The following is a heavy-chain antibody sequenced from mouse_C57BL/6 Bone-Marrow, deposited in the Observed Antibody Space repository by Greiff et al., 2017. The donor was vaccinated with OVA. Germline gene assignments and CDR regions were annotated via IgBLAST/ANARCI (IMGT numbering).Heavy chain of an antibody. Sequence: EVQLQQSGPGLVKPSQSLSLTCSVTGYSITSGYYWNWIRQFPGNKLEWMGYISYDGSNNYNPSLKNRISITRDTSKNQFFLKLNSVTTEDTATYYCAIYYGSSYGYAMDYWGQVTSVTVSS. CDR2: ISYDGSN. V-gene: IGHV3-6*01. CDR3: AIYYGSSYGYAMDY. CDR1: GYSITSGYY. D-gene: IGHD1-1*01. J-gene: IGHJ4*01.